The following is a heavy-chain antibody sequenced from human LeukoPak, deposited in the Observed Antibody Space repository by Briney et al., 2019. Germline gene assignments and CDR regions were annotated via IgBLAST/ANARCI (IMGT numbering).Heavy chain of an antibody. Sequence: GGSLRLSCAASGFTFSSYTMNWVRQAPGKGLEWVSFISSSSGYIYYADSVKGRFTISRDNAKNSLYLQMNSLRAEDTAVYYCARDGVVGMTTVKFDYWGQGTLVTVSS. D-gene: IGHD4-17*01. J-gene: IGHJ4*02. CDR3: ARDGVVGMTTVKFDY. CDR2: ISSSSGYI. V-gene: IGHV3-21*01. CDR1: GFTFSSYT.